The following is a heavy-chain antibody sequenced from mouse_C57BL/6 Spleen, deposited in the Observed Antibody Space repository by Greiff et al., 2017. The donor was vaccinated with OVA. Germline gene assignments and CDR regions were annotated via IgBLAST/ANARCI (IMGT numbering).Heavy chain of an antibody. CDR2: IWSGGST. CDR1: GFSLTSYG. J-gene: IGHJ2*01. D-gene: IGHD1-1*01. V-gene: IGHV2-2*01. CDR3: ARSGTTVVAWDY. Sequence: VKLQESGPGLVQPSQSLSITCTVSGFSLTSYGVHWVRQSPGKGLEWLGVIWSGGSTDYNAAFISRLSISKDNSKSQVFFKMNSLQADDTAIYYCARSGTTVVAWDYWGQGTTLTVSS.